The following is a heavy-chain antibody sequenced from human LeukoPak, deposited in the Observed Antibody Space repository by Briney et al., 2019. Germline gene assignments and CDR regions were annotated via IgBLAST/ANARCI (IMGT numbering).Heavy chain of an antibody. CDR2: ISAYNGNT. V-gene: IGHV1-18*01. J-gene: IGHJ4*02. CDR1: GYTFTSYG. Sequence: ASVKVSCKASGYTFTSYGISWVRQAPGQGLEWMGWISAYNGNTNYAQKLQGRVTMTTDTSTSTAYMELRSLRSDDTAVYYCARDQYYYDSSGYSPPTIDYWGQGTLVTVSS. D-gene: IGHD3-22*01. CDR3: ARDQYYYDSSGYSPPTIDY.